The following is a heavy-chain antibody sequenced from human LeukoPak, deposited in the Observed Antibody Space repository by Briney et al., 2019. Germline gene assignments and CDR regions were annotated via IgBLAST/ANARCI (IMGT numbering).Heavy chain of an antibody. CDR1: GGSISSSSYH. CDR3: ASSSMVRGVIIRYYFDY. D-gene: IGHD3-10*01. Sequence: SETLSLTCTVSGGSISSSSYHWGWIRQPPGKGLEWIGSIYYSGSTYYNPSLKSRVTISVETSKNQLSLKLSSVTAADTAVYYCASSSMVRGVIIRYYFDYWGQGTLVTVSS. CDR2: IYYSGST. J-gene: IGHJ4*02. V-gene: IGHV4-39*01.